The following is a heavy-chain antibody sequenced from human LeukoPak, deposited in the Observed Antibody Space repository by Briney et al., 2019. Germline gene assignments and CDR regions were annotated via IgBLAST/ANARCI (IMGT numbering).Heavy chain of an antibody. D-gene: IGHD5-24*01. Sequence: GGSLRLSCAASGFTFSSYAMSWVRQAPGKGLEWVSAISGSGGSTYYADSVKGRFTISRDNSKNTLYLQMNSLRPGDTAVYYCARGDGYTRYFDYWGQGTLVTVSS. CDR1: GFTFSSYA. J-gene: IGHJ4*02. CDR2: ISGSGGST. V-gene: IGHV3-23*01. CDR3: ARGDGYTRYFDY.